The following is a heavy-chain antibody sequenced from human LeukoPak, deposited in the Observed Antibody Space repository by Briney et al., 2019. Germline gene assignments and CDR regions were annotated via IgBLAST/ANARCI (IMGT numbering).Heavy chain of an antibody. Sequence: SETLPLTCTVSGASISTNDHYWGWIRRPPGKGLQWIASISYSGITYYNPSLKSRVTISLDTSKNQFSLKLSSVTAADTAVYYCARGVFGHRFDPWGQGTLVTVSS. CDR1: GASISTNDHY. V-gene: IGHV4-39*01. CDR2: ISYSGIT. D-gene: IGHD3/OR15-3a*01. J-gene: IGHJ5*02. CDR3: ARGVFGHRFDP.